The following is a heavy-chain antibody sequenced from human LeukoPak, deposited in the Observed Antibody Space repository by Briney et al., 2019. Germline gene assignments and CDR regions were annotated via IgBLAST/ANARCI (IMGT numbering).Heavy chain of an antibody. J-gene: IGHJ5*02. V-gene: IGHV3-30-3*01. CDR2: ISYDGSNK. CDR1: GFTFSSYA. Sequence: GRSLRLSCAASGFTFSSYAMHWVRQAPGKGLEWVAVISYDGSNKYYADSVKGRFTISRDNSKNTLYLQMNSLRAEDTAVYYCARGHGADWFDPWGQGTLVTVSS. CDR3: ARGHGADWFDP. D-gene: IGHD4-17*01.